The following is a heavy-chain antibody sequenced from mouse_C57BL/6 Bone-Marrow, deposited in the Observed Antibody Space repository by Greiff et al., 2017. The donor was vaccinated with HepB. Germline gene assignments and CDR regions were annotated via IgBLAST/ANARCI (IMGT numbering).Heavy chain of an antibody. J-gene: IGHJ4*01. D-gene: IGHD4-1*01. CDR2: ISYDGSN. CDR3: ARELGGYAMDY. V-gene: IGHV3-6*01. Sequence: ESGPGLVKPSQSLSLTCSVTGYSITSGYYWNWIRQFPGNKLEWMGYISYDGSNNYNPSLKNRISITRDTSKNQFFLKLNSVTTEDTATYYCARELGGYAMDYWGQGTSVTVSS. CDR1: GYSITSGYY.